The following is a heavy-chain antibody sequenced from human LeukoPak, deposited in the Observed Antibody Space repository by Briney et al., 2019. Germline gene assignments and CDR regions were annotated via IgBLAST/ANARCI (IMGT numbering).Heavy chain of an antibody. CDR2: ISWNSGSI. V-gene: IGHV3-9*01. CDR3: AKLPSSINLEWLFGGALDI. J-gene: IGHJ3*02. CDR1: GFTFDDYA. Sequence: PGGSLRLSCAASGFTFDDYAMHWVRQAPGKGLEWVSGISWNSGSIGYADSVKGRFTISRDNAKNSLYLQMNSLRAEDTALYYCAKLPSSINLEWLFGGALDIWGQGTMVTVSS. D-gene: IGHD3-3*01.